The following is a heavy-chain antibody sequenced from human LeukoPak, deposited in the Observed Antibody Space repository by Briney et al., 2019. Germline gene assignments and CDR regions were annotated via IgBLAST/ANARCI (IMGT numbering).Heavy chain of an antibody. V-gene: IGHV3-23*01. CDR1: GFTFSNYA. D-gene: IGHD3-16*01. Sequence: PGGSLRLSCVASGFTFSNYAMSWVRQAPGKGLEWVSAISGSGSGSYVADSVKGRFAISRDNSKNTLYLQMNSLRVEDTAMYYCAKGRVVWGSHWGFDYWGLGTLVAVP. CDR2: ISGSGSGS. J-gene: IGHJ4*02. CDR3: AKGRVVWGSHWGFDY.